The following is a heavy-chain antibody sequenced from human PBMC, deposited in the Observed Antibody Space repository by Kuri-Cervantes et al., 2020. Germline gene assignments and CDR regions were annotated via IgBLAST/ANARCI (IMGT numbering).Heavy chain of an antibody. V-gene: IGHV1-69*05. J-gene: IGHJ6*03. D-gene: IGHD3-10*01. CDR3: ETGWGDRFGEFYYMDV. CDR2: IIPIFGTA. Sequence: SVKVSCKASGGTFGSYAMSWVRQAPGQGLEWMGGIIPIFGTANYAQKFQGRVTITTDESTSTAYMELSSLRSEDTAVYYCETGWGDRFGEFYYMDVWGKGTTVTVSS. CDR1: GGTFGSYA.